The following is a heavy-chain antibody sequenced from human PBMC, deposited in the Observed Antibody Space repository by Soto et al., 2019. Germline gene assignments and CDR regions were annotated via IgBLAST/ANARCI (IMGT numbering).Heavy chain of an antibody. Sequence: EVQLLESGGGLVQPGGSLRLSCAASGITFTAYAMSWVRQAPGKGLEWVASISGSGGSTYYADSVKGRLTISRDNSKNKLYLQMNSLRAEDTAVYYCATIIIPAAKNFYWGQGTLVTVSS. D-gene: IGHD2-2*01. CDR3: ATIIIPAAKNFY. V-gene: IGHV3-23*01. CDR1: GITFTAYA. CDR2: ISGSGGST. J-gene: IGHJ4*02.